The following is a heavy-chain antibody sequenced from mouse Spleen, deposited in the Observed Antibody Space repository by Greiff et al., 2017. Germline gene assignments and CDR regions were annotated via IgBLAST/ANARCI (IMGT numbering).Heavy chain of an antibody. D-gene: IGHD1-1*01. V-gene: IGHV1-39*01. CDR3: AREDYGSCFDY. CDR1: GYSFTDYN. J-gene: IGHJ2*01. CDR2: INPNYGTT. Sequence: LLESGPELVKPGASVKISCKASGYSFTDYNMNWVKQSNGKSLEWIGVINPNYGTTSYNQKFKGKATLTADKSSNTAYMQLSSLTSEDSAVYFCAREDYGSCFDYWGQGTTLTVSS.